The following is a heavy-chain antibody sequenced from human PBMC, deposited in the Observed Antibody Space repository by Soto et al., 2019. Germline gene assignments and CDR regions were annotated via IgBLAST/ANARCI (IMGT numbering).Heavy chain of an antibody. CDR2: MNPNSGNT. CDR1: GYTFTSYD. CDR3: TRPPYYYYCMDV. Sequence: ASVKVSCKASGYTFTSYDINWVRQATGQGLEWMGWMNPNSGNTGYAQKFQGRVTMTRNTSISTAYMELSSLRSEDTAVYYCTRPPYYYYCMDVWGKGTTVTVSS. V-gene: IGHV1-8*01. J-gene: IGHJ6*03.